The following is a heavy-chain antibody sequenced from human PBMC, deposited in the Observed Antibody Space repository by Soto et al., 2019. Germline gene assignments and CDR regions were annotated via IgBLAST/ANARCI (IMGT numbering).Heavy chain of an antibody. CDR1: GFTFSDYY. D-gene: IGHD3-3*01. CDR2: IYTSGST. Sequence: QVQLVESGGGLVKPGGSLRLSCAASGFTFSDYYMSWIRQAPEKGLEWIGRIYTSGSTNYNPSLKSRVTMSVDTSKNQFSLKLSSVTAADTAVYYCARAATSITIFGVVITVDAFDIWGQGTMVTVSS. V-gene: IGHV4-4*07. CDR3: ARAATSITIFGVVITVDAFDI. J-gene: IGHJ3*02.